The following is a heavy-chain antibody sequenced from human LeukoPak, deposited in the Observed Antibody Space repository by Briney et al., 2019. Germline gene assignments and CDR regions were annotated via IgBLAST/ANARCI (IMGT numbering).Heavy chain of an antibody. CDR1: GFTFSDYS. Sequence: TPGGSLRLSCAASGFTFSDYSMPWVRQAPGKGLEWVSSISSGSTYKYSADSLKGRFTISRDNAKNSLYLQMNSLRDEDTAVYYCVRGQTIDYWGQGTLVTVSS. CDR3: VRGQTIDY. CDR2: ISSGSTYK. D-gene: IGHD4-17*01. J-gene: IGHJ4*02. V-gene: IGHV3-21*01.